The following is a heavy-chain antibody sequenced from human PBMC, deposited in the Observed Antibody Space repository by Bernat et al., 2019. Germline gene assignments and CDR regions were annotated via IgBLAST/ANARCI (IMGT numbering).Heavy chain of an antibody. Sequence: QVQLVQSGAEVKKPGASVKVSCKASGYTFTSYAMHWVRQAPGQRLEWMGWINAGNGNTKYSQKFQGRVTITRDTSTCTAYMELSSLRAEDTAVYYCAWRAAGYGSWFDPWGQGTLVTVSS. CDR3: AWRAAGYGSWFDP. CDR2: INAGNGNT. J-gene: IGHJ5*02. CDR1: GYTFTSYA. V-gene: IGHV1-3*01. D-gene: IGHD5-12*01.